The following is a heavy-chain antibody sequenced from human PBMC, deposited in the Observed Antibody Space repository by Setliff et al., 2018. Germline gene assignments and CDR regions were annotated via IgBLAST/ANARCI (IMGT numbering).Heavy chain of an antibody. D-gene: IGHD3-3*01. CDR1: GGSFSSFY. J-gene: IGHJ3*02. Sequence: SETLSLTCAVYGGSFSSFYWSWIRQPPGKGLEWIGEINHSGTTNYNPSLKSRVTISVDTSKKQFSLKLSSVTAADTAVYYCATPRRDDLDTPFDTFDIWGQGTMVTVS. CDR3: ATPRRDDLDTPFDTFDI. V-gene: IGHV4-34*01. CDR2: INHSGTT.